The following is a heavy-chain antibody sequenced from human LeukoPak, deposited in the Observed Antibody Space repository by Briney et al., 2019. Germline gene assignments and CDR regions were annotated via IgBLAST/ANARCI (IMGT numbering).Heavy chain of an antibody. J-gene: IGHJ4*02. CDR2: IYYSGST. CDR1: GGSICSGVYY. Sequence: SQTLSLTCTVSGGSICSGVYYWSWIRQPPGKGLEWIGYIYYSGSTYYNPSLKTRVTIPVDTSKNQFSLKLSSVTAADTAVYYCARDLEDSSGYYVDYWGQGTLVTVSS. CDR3: ARDLEDSSGYYVDY. D-gene: IGHD3-22*01. V-gene: IGHV4-30-4*01.